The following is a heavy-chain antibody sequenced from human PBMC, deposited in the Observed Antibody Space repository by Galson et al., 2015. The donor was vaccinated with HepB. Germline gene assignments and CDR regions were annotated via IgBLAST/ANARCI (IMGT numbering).Heavy chain of an antibody. J-gene: IGHJ4*02. CDR3: ARDEPTYYDSSGYYYEGFDY. CDR2: ISSSSSTI. CDR1: GFTFSSYS. V-gene: IGHV3-48*02. D-gene: IGHD3-22*01. Sequence: SLRLSCAASGFTFSSYSMNWVRQAPGKGLEWVSYISSSSSTIHYADSVMGRFTISRDNAKNSVYLQMNSLRDEDTAVYYCARDEPTYYDSSGYYYEGFDYWGQGTLVTVSS.